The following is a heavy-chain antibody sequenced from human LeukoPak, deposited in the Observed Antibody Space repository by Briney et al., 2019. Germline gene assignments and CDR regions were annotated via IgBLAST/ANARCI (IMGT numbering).Heavy chain of an antibody. D-gene: IGHD4-11*01. CDR1: GDSISSHY. CDR2: IFYSGNT. CDR3: ARTGDYSRSTGGWFEP. V-gene: IGHV4-59*11. J-gene: IGHJ5*02. Sequence: SETLSLTCTVSGDSISSHYWSWVRQAPGKGLEWIGYIFYSGNTNYSPSLKSRVTISVDTSKNQFSLRLTSVTTADTAVYFCARTGDYSRSTGGWFEPWGQGNLVTVPS.